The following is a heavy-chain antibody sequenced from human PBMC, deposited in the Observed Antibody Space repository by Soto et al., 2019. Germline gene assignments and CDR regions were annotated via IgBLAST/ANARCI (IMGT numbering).Heavy chain of an antibody. V-gene: IGHV1-18*01. CDR2: ISPYSGNT. CDR1: GYIFVNYG. Sequence: QVQLVQSGDEVRKPGSSVKVSCKASGYIFVNYGIAWVRQAPGQGLEWMGWISPYSGNTHYASKVHGTTTMTTDTATSTAYMDLRSLTSDDTAVYEWAMVANYVTPTPRDVWGQGTTVTVSS. J-gene: IGHJ6*02. D-gene: IGHD3-16*01. CDR3: AMVANYVTPTPRDV.